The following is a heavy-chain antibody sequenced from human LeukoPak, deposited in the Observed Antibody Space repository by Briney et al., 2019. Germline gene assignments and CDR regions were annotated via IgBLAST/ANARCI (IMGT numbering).Heavy chain of an antibody. J-gene: IGHJ4*02. CDR2: ISYDGSNK. CDR1: GFTFSSYA. Sequence: GGSLRLSCAASGFTFSSYAMSWVRQAPGKGLEWVAVISYDGSNKYYADSVKGRFTISRDNSKNTLYLQMNSLRAEDTAVYYCARDRTRYFDYWGQGTLVTVSS. D-gene: IGHD2-15*01. V-gene: IGHV3-30-3*01. CDR3: ARDRTRYFDY.